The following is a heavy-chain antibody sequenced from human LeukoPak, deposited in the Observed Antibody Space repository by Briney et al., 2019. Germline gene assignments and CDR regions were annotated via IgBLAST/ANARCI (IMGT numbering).Heavy chain of an antibody. J-gene: IGHJ6*02. D-gene: IGHD1-26*01. CDR2: ISYDGSNK. CDR3: ARDGGSLDYYYYYGMDV. CDR1: GFTSSSYA. V-gene: IGHV3-30*04. Sequence: PGRPLRLSCAAPGFTSSSYAMHWVRQAPGKGLEWVAVISYDGSNKYYADSVKGRFTISRDNSKNTLYLQMNSLRAEDTAVYYCARDGGSLDYYYYYGMDVWGQGTTVTVSS.